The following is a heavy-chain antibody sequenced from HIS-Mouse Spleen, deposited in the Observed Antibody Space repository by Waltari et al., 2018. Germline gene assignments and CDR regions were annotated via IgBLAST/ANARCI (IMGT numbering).Heavy chain of an antibody. D-gene: IGHD5-12*01. J-gene: IGHJ4*02. Sequence: QLQLQESGPGLVKPSETLSLTCTVSGGSISRSSYYWGWIRQPPGKGLEWIGSIYYSGSTYYNPSLKSRVTISVDTSKNQFSLKLSSVTAADTAVYYCARIEVATIDYWGQGTLVTVSS. CDR3: ARIEVATIDY. V-gene: IGHV4-39*07. CDR2: IYYSGST. CDR1: GGSISRSSYY.